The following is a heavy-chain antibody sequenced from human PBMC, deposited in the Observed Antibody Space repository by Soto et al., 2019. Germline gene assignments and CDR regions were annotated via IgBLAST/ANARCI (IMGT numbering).Heavy chain of an antibody. Sequence: GGSLRLSCAASGFNFSSYGMHWVRQAPGKGLEWVAVIWYDGSNKYYADSVKGRFTISRDNSKNTLYLQMNSLRAEDTAVYYCARDPTYYDILTGYYTPYYYYYGMDVWGQGTTVTVSS. CDR2: IWYDGSNK. D-gene: IGHD3-9*01. J-gene: IGHJ6*02. CDR1: GFNFSSYG. V-gene: IGHV3-33*01. CDR3: ARDPTYYDILTGYYTPYYYYYGMDV.